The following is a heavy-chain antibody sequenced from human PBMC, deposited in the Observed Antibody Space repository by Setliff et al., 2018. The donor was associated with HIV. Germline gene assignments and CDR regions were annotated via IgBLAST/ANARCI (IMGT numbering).Heavy chain of an antibody. CDR1: GYTFTNFY. D-gene: IGHD3-10*01. J-gene: IGHJ4*02. CDR2: INPGGGNT. V-gene: IGHV1-46*01. CDR3: ARDSGMATIGGGFI. Sequence: ASVKVSCKASGYTFTNFYMHWVRQAPGQGLEWMGIINPGGGNTRYAQRFQGRVTITTDESTSTAYMELSSLGSEDTAVYYCARDSGMATIGGGFIWGRGTLVTVSS.